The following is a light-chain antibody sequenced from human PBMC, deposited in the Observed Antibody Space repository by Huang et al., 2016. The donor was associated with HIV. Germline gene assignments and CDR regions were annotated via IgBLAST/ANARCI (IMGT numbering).Light chain of an antibody. CDR3: MQGTHWPPT. CDR2: KSS. CDR1: QSLVHSDGNTY. V-gene: IGKV2-30*02. J-gene: IGKJ4*01. Sequence: DVVMTQIPLSLPVTLGQPASISCRSSQSLVHSDGNTYLNWFHQRPGQSPRRLIYKSSNRDSGVPGRFSGSGSGTDFTLRISRVEAEDVGVYYCMQGTHWPPTFGGGTKLEIK.